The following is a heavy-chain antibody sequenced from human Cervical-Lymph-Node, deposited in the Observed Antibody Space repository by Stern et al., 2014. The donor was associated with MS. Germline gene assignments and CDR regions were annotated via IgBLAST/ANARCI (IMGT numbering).Heavy chain of an antibody. J-gene: IGHJ4*02. V-gene: IGHV1-18*04. CDR3: ARGWRTYLPDY. CDR1: GYIFSDYG. CDR2: ISASNGDT. Sequence: QVQLVQSENEVKKPGASVKVSCKASGYIFSDYGITWVRQAPGQGLEWMGWISASNGDTTYAQKFQDRVTMTTDTSTSTAYMDLRSLRSDDTAVYYCARGWRTYLPDYWGQGTLVSVS. D-gene: IGHD3-16*02.